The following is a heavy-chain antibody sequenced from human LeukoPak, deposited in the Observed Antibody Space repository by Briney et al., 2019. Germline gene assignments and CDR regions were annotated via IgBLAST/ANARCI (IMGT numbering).Heavy chain of an antibody. J-gene: IGHJ4*02. Sequence: SETLSLTCTVSGGSISSGGYYWSWIRQHPGKGLEWIGYIYYSGSTYYNPSLKSRVTISVDTSKNQFSLKLSSVTAADTAAYYCARGSRIMYYFDYWGQGTLVTVSS. CDR3: ARGSRIMYYFDY. CDR1: GGSISSGGYY. V-gene: IGHV4-31*03. D-gene: IGHD2-15*01. CDR2: IYYSGST.